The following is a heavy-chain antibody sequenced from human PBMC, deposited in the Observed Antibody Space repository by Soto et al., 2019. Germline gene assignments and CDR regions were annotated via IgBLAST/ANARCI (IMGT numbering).Heavy chain of an antibody. CDR2: ISGGGDTT. Sequence: EVQLLESGGGLVQPGGSLRLSCAASGFTFSSYGMSWVRQAPGKGLEWVSVISGGGDTTYYADSVKGRFTISRDNSKNTLDLQMSSLSAEDTAIYYCAKAPGWPFYFDYWGQGTLGTVSS. D-gene: IGHD2-15*01. CDR1: GFTFSSYG. V-gene: IGHV3-23*01. J-gene: IGHJ4*02. CDR3: AKAPGWPFYFDY.